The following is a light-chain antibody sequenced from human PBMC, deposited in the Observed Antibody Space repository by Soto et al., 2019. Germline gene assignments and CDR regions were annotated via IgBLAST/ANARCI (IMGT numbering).Light chain of an antibody. Sequence: QSALTQPPSASGSPGQSVTISCAGTSSDVGGYNYVSLYQQHPGKAPKLMIYEVNKRPSGVPDRFSGSKSGNTASLTVSGLQAEDAADDYCKSYEGSNIYVFGTGTKVTVL. J-gene: IGLJ1*01. CDR3: KSYEGSNIYV. V-gene: IGLV2-8*01. CDR2: EVN. CDR1: SSDVGGYNY.